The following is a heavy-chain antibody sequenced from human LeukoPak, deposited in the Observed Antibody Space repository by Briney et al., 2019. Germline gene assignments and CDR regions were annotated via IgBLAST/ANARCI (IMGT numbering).Heavy chain of an antibody. CDR3: ARLWDIKQWLVRDGSGLFDY. J-gene: IGHJ4*02. V-gene: IGHV4-59*04. D-gene: IGHD6-19*01. Sequence: SETLSLTCTVSDTSISSYYWSWIRQPPGKGLEWIGYIYYSGSTYYNPSLKSRVTISVDTSKNQFSLKLSSVTAADTAVYYCARLWDIKQWLVRDGSGLFDYWGQGTLVTVSS. CDR1: DTSISSYY. CDR2: IYYSGST.